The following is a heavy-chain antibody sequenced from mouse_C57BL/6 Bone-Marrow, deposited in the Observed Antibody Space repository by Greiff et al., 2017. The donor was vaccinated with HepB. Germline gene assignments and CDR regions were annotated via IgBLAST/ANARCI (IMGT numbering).Heavy chain of an antibody. D-gene: IGHD1-1*01. V-gene: IGHV2-2*01. J-gene: IGHJ1*03. CDR3: AREGTTDWYFDV. Sequence: QVQLQQSGPGLVQPSQSLSITCTVSGFSLTSYGVHWVRQSPGKGLEWLGVIWSGGSTDYNAAFISRLSISKDNSKSQVFFKMNSLQADDTAIYYCAREGTTDWYFDVWGTGTTVTVSS. CDR1: GFSLTSYG. CDR2: IWSGGST.